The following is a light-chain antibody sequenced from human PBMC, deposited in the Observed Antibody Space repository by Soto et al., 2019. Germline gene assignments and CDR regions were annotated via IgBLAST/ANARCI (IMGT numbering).Light chain of an antibody. Sequence: QSVLTQPASVSGSPGQSITISCTGTSGDVGGYNLVSWYQQSPGKAPKLIIYEVNKRPSGVSNRFSGSKSGNTASLTISGLQTEDESDYYCCSNTDTSSFVFGSGTKLTVL. V-gene: IGLV2-23*02. J-gene: IGLJ1*01. CDR2: EVN. CDR1: SGDVGGYNL. CDR3: CSNTDTSSFV.